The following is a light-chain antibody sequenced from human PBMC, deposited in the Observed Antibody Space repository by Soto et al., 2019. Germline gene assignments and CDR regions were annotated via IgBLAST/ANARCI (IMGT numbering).Light chain of an antibody. CDR3: CSHGGFNTPYV. CDR1: SRDVGTYTL. CDR2: EGS. V-gene: IGLV2-23*01. Sequence: QSALTQPASVSGSPGQSITISCTGTSRDVGTYTLVSWYQHYPGKAPKLIIYEGSKRPSGVSNRFSASKTGRTASLTISGLQPEDEADYYCCSHGGFNTPYVFATGTKLTVL. J-gene: IGLJ1*01.